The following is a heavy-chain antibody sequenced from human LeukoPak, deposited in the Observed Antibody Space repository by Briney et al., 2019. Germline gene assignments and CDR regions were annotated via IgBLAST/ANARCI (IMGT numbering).Heavy chain of an antibody. Sequence: PGGSLGLSCAASGFTFSSYGMHWVRQAPGKGLEWVAVIWYDGSNKYYADSVKGRFTISRDNSKNTLYLQMNSLRAEDTAVYYCARDQGYSYGYPFDYWGQGTLVTVSS. D-gene: IGHD5-18*01. CDR3: ARDQGYSYGYPFDY. CDR1: GFTFSSYG. V-gene: IGHV3-33*01. J-gene: IGHJ4*02. CDR2: IWYDGSNK.